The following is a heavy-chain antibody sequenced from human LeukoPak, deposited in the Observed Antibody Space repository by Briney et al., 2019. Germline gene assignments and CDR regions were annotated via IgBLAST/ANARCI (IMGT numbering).Heavy chain of an antibody. Sequence: PSETLSLTCAVYGGSFSGYYWSWIRQPPGKGLEWIGEINHSGSTNYNPSLKSRVTISVDTSKNQFSLKLSSVTAADTAVYYCARDTYCSGGSCYSAPHAFDIWGQGTMVTVSS. D-gene: IGHD2-15*01. CDR3: ARDTYCSGGSCYSAPHAFDI. J-gene: IGHJ3*02. CDR1: GGSFSGYY. V-gene: IGHV4-34*01. CDR2: INHSGST.